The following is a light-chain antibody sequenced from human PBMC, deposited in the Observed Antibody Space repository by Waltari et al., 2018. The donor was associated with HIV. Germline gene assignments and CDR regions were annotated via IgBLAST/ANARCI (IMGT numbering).Light chain of an antibody. J-gene: IGLJ3*02. CDR3: QVWDSRSDHPV. Sequence: SYVLTQPPSVSVAPGQTARITCGGNNIGSNTVHWYQQSPGQAPVLVVQAGSDRPSGIPERFSGSNSGNTATLTISRVEAGDEADYYCQVWDSRSDHPVLGGGTRLTVL. CDR2: AGS. V-gene: IGLV3-21*02. CDR1: NIGSNT.